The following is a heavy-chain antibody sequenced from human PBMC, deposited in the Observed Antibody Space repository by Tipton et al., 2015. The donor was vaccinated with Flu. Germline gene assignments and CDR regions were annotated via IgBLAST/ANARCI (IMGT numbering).Heavy chain of an antibody. J-gene: IGHJ4*02. Sequence: SLRLSCAASGFTFSGYWMSWVRQAPGKGLEWVADIKQDGNKKYYVDSVKGRFTISRDNAKNSLYLQMNSLRAEDTAVYYCARLGLPDYWGQGTLVTVSS. CDR1: GFTFSGYW. D-gene: IGHD3-16*01. CDR3: ARLGLPDY. CDR2: IKQDGNKK. V-gene: IGHV3-7*01.